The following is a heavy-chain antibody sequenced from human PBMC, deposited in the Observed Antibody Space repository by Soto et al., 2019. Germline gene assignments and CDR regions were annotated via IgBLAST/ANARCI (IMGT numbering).Heavy chain of an antibody. V-gene: IGHV3-33*01. D-gene: IGHD3-3*02. J-gene: IGHJ4*02. CDR1: GFTFSHYG. CDR2: IRSDGTDK. CDR3: ARDVDTSEHSSHYGY. Sequence: QVQLVESGGGVVQPGRSLRLSCAASGFTFSHYGMHWVRQPPGKGLEWVAAIRSDGTDKYYVDSVKGRFTISRDQYKNTGPLQVNGLRAEDAAGYYCARDVDTSEHSSHYGYWGQGTLVTV.